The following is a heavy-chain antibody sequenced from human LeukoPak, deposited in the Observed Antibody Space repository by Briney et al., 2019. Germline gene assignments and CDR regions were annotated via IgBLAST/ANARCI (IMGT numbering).Heavy chain of an antibody. J-gene: IGHJ4*02. CDR3: ARDRPSEAVAGTTDY. Sequence: GASVKASCKASGYIFTSYGISWVRQAPGQGLEWMGWISAYNGNTNYAQKLQGRVTMTTDTSTSTAYMELRSLRSDDTAVYYCARDRPSEAVAGTTDYWGQGTLVTVSS. CDR1: GYIFTSYG. V-gene: IGHV1-18*04. D-gene: IGHD6-19*01. CDR2: ISAYNGNT.